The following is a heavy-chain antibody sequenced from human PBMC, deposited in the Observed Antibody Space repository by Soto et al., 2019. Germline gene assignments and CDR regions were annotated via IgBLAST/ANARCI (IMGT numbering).Heavy chain of an antibody. V-gene: IGHV3-23*01. Sequence: GGSLRLSCAASGLTFSNYAMSWVRQAPGKGLEWVSAISGSGGSTYYADSVKGRFTISRDNSKNTLYLQMNSLRAEDTAVYYCAKPSAYYDFWSGYYPRHYGMDVWSQGTTVTVSS. J-gene: IGHJ6*02. CDR1: GLTFSNYA. CDR2: ISGSGGST. CDR3: AKPSAYYDFWSGYYPRHYGMDV. D-gene: IGHD3-3*01.